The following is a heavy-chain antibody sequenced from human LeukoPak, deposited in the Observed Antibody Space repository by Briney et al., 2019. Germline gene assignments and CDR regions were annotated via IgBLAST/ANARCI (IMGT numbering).Heavy chain of an antibody. CDR2: IYSSGGP. CDR1: GVSIARSRNY. CDR3: ARDRGISAARGVPSWFDP. D-gene: IGHD3-10*01. V-gene: IGHV4-39*02. J-gene: IGHJ5*02. Sequence: SETLSLNCTVSGVSIARSRNYWGWIRLPPGKGLEWIGTIYSSGGPYYNPSLKSRVTISVDTSKSQFSLNLSSVTAADTAVYYCARDRGISAARGVPSWFDPWGQGTLVTVSS.